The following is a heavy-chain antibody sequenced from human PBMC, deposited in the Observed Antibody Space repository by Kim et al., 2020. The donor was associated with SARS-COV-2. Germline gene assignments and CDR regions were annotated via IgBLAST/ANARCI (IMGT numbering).Heavy chain of an antibody. D-gene: IGHD2-15*01. Sequence: GGSLRLSCITSGFNFPGFWMSWVRQTPGKGLEWVVNIKEDGGLIFYADSVKGRVTISRDNAKKSLFLQMHSLRVEDTAVYFCARDRGIRGRGITIDYWG. CDR1: GFNFPGFW. CDR2: IKEDGGLI. CDR3: ARDRGIRGRGITIDY. J-gene: IGHJ4*01. V-gene: IGHV3-7*01.